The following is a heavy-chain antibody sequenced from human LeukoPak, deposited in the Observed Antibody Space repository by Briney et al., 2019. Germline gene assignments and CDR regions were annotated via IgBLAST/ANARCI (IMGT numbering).Heavy chain of an antibody. J-gene: IGHJ5*02. D-gene: IGHD4-17*01. CDR2: IKQDGSEK. CDR3: ARDIIRYGPNWFDP. V-gene: IGHV3-7*01. Sequence: QPGGSLRLSCAASGFTFSSYWMSWVRQAPGKGLEWVANIKQDGSEKYYVDSVKGRFTISRDNAKNSLYLQMNSLRAEDTAVYCCARDIIRYGPNWFDPWGQGTLVTVSS. CDR1: GFTFSSYW.